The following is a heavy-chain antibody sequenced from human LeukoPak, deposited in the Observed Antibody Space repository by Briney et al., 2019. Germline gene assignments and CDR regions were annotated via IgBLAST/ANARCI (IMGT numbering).Heavy chain of an antibody. D-gene: IGHD2-21*01. CDR1: GFTVSSNY. Sequence: GGSLRLSCAASGFTVSSNYMSWVRQAPGKGLEWVSSISAGSEDSYYADSVKGRFTISRDNSKSTLYLQVNSLRADDTAVYYCARTIAQYSNTWLYYYYGLDVWGQGTTVTVSS. CDR2: ISAGSEDS. J-gene: IGHJ6*02. V-gene: IGHV3-53*01. CDR3: ARTIAQYSNTWLYYYYGLDV.